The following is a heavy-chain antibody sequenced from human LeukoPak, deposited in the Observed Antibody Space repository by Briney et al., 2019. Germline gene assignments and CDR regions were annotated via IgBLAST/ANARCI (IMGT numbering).Heavy chain of an antibody. CDR1: GDSVSSNSAA. CDR2: TYYSSKWYN. V-gene: IGHV6-1*01. J-gene: IGHJ3*02. D-gene: IGHD6-19*01. Sequence: SQTLSLTCAISGDSVSSNSAAWNWLRQSPSRGLEWLGRTYYSSKWYNDYAVSVKSRITINPDTSKNQFSLQLNSVTPEDTALYYCARGAVAVRNAFDIWGQGTMVTVSS. CDR3: ARGAVAVRNAFDI.